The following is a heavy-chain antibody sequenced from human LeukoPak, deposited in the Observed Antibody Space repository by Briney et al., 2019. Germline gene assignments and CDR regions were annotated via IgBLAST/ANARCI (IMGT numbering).Heavy chain of an antibody. V-gene: IGHV3-23*01. CDR1: GFTFSTHA. CDR3: ANQSPG. CDR2: IGGDGDTT. J-gene: IGHJ4*02. Sequence: GGSLRLSCGASGFTFSTHAMAWVRQAPGKGLDWVLAIGGDGDTTYYADSVKGRFTISRDNSKNTVYLQMNSLRAEDTAVYYCANQSPGWGQGTLVTVSS.